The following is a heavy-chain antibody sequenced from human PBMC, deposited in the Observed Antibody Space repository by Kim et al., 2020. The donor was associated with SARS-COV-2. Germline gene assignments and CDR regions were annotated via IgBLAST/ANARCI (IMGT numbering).Heavy chain of an antibody. Sequence: GGSLRLSCAASGFTFSSYAMSWVRQAPGKGLEWVSAISGSGGSTYYADSVKGRFTISRDNSKNTLYLQMNSLRAEDTAVYYCAKEPAPLLWFGEYYFDYWGQGTLVTVSS. CDR1: GFTFSSYA. D-gene: IGHD3-10*01. CDR2: ISGSGGST. V-gene: IGHV3-23*01. J-gene: IGHJ4*02. CDR3: AKEPAPLLWFGEYYFDY.